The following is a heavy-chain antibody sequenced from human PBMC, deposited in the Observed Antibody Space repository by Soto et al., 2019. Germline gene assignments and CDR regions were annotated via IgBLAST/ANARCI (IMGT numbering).Heavy chain of an antibody. D-gene: IGHD5-12*01. CDR3: AREGSYSAYNFAHGIQLWSFDF. V-gene: IGHV4-4*07. CDR2: IFSSGST. CDR1: GGSINTFY. J-gene: IGHJ4*02. Sequence: SETLSLTCTVSGGSINTFYWSWVRQPAGKGLEWIGRIFSSGSTSFNPSLESRVAMSVDTSKNHFSLNLSSVTAADMAVYYCAREGSYSAYNFAHGIQLWSFDFWGQGAQVTVSS.